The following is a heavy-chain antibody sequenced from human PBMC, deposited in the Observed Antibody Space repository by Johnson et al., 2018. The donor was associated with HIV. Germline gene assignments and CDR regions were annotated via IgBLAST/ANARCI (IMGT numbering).Heavy chain of an antibody. CDR3: AKDRATTQYAVDI. CDR2: IYSGGST. J-gene: IGHJ3*02. V-gene: IGHV3-53*01. CDR1: GFTVSSNY. Sequence: VQVVESGGGLIQPGGSLRLSCAASGFTVSSNYMNWVRQAPGKGLEWVSVIYSGGSTYYADSVQGRFTISRDNSKNTLYLQMNSLRAEDTAVYYCAKDRATTQYAVDIWGQGTMVTVSS. D-gene: IGHD1-1*01.